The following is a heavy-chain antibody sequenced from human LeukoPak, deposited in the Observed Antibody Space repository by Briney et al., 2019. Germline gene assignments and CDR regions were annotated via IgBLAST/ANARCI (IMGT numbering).Heavy chain of an antibody. V-gene: IGHV1-2*02. J-gene: IGHJ4*02. CDR1: GHTFTGYY. CDR3: ARDRGYYYDSSGYYYFDY. CDR2: INPNSGGT. Sequence: GASVKVSCKASGHTFTGYYMHWVRQAPGQGLEWMGWINPNSGGTNHAQKFQGRVTMTRDTSISAAYMELSRLRSDDTAEYYCARDRGYYYDSSGYYYFDYWGQGTLVTVCS. D-gene: IGHD3-22*01.